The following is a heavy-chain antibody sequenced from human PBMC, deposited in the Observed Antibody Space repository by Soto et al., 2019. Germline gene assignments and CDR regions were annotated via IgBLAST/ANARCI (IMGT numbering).Heavy chain of an antibody. J-gene: IGHJ6*03. V-gene: IGHV3-23*01. D-gene: IGHD3-16*02. CDR2: ISGSGGST. CDR3: AKDQADYIWGSYRYYYYYYMDV. CDR1: GFTFSSYA. Sequence: GGSLRLSCAASGFTFSSYAMSWVRQAPGKGLEWVSAISGSGGSTYYADSVKGRFTISRDNSKKTLYLQMNSLRAEDTAVYYCAKDQADYIWGSYRYYYYYYMDVWGKGTTVTVSS.